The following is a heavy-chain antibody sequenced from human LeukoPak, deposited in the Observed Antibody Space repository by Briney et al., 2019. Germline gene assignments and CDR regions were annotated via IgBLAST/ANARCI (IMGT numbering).Heavy chain of an antibody. Sequence: ASVKVSCKASGYTFTSYAMHWVRQAPGQRLEWMGWINAGNGNTKYSQKFQGRVTITRDTSASTAYMELSSLRSEDTAVYYCARWPRYCSGGSCYGWFDPWGQGTLVTVSS. V-gene: IGHV1-3*01. J-gene: IGHJ5*02. D-gene: IGHD2-15*01. CDR1: GYTFTSYA. CDR3: ARWPRYCSGGSCYGWFDP. CDR2: INAGNGNT.